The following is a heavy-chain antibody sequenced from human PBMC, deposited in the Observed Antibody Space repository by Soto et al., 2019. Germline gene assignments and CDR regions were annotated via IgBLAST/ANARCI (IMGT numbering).Heavy chain of an antibody. V-gene: IGHV3-13*01. Sequence: PGGSLRLSCAASGFTFSSYDMHWVRQATGKGLEWVSAIGTAGDTYYVDSAKGRFTISRDNAKNSLYLQMNSLRAEDTAVYYCASWLKTSGWYVLLEGSFDYWGQGTLVTVSS. CDR2: IGTAGDT. CDR1: GFTFSSYD. D-gene: IGHD6-19*01. J-gene: IGHJ4*02. CDR3: ASWLKTSGWYVLLEGSFDY.